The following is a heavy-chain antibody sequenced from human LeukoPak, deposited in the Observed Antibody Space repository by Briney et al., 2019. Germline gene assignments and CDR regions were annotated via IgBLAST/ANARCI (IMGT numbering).Heavy chain of an antibody. D-gene: IGHD1-26*01. CDR3: ARDRRVVGATIWFYFDY. J-gene: IGHJ4*02. V-gene: IGHV3-7*05. CDR1: GFTFGNYW. CDR2: INQAGSEK. Sequence: GGSLRLSCAASGFTFGNYWMHWVRQAPGKGLEWVASINQAGSEKHYVDSVKGRFAISRDNAKDSLYLQLNSLRAEDTAVYYCARDRRVVGATIWFYFDYWGQGTLVTVSS.